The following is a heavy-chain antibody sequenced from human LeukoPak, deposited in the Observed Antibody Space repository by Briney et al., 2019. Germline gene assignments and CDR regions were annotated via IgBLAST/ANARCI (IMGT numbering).Heavy chain of an antibody. CDR3: ARDATYYDILTGYYNGPFDY. D-gene: IGHD3-9*01. CDR2: ISYDGSNK. J-gene: IGHJ4*02. V-gene: IGHV3-30*04. CDR1: GFTFSSYA. Sequence: GGSLRLSCAASGFTFSSYAMHWVRQAPGKGLEWVAVISYDGSNKYYADSVKGRFTISRDNSKNTLYLQMNSLRAEDTAMYYCARDATYYDILTGYYNGPFDYWGQGTLVTVSS.